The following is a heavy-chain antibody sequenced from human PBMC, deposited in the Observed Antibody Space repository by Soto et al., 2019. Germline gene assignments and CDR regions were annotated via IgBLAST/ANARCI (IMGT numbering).Heavy chain of an antibody. CDR1: GGTFSSYA. V-gene: IGHV1-69*01. D-gene: IGHD6-13*01. CDR2: IIPIFGTA. CDR3: ARGGRQYSSSWYWFDP. J-gene: IGHJ5*02. Sequence: QVQLVQSGAEVKKPGSSVKVSCKASGGTFSSYAISWVRQAPGQGLEWMGGIIPIFGTANYAQKFQGRVTITADESTSTAYMELSSLRSEDTTVYYCARGGRQYSSSWYWFDPWGQGTLVTVSS.